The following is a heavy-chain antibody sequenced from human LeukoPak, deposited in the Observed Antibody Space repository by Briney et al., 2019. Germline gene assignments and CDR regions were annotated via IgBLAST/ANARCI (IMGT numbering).Heavy chain of an antibody. D-gene: IGHD6-25*01. CDR1: GFTVSSNY. Sequence: GESLRLSCAASGFTVSSNYMSWVRQAPGKGLEWVSRIKDDGSHTNYADSVKGRFTISRDNAKNTLSLQMNSLRAEDTAVYYCARGSGIITGIDEWGQGTLVTVSS. V-gene: IGHV3-74*01. J-gene: IGHJ4*02. CDR2: IKDDGSHT. CDR3: ARGSGIITGIDE.